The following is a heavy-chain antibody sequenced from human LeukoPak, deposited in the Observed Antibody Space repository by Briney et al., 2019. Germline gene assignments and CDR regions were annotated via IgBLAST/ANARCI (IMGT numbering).Heavy chain of an antibody. CDR2: IRYDGSNK. V-gene: IGHV3-30*02. CDR1: GFTFSSYG. Sequence: GGSLRLSCAASGFTFSSYGMHWVRQAPGKGLDWVAFIRYDGSNKYYADSVKGRFTISRDNSKNTLYLQMNSLRAEDTAVYYCAKPDCSSTSCRDYWGQGTLVTASS. D-gene: IGHD2-2*01. CDR3: AKPDCSSTSCRDY. J-gene: IGHJ4*02.